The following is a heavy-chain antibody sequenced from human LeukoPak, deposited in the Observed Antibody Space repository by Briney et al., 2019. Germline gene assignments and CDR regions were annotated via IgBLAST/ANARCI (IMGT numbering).Heavy chain of an antibody. CDR3: AKTASGTYYYYYMDV. CDR2: IRYDGSNK. D-gene: IGHD6-13*01. Sequence: GGSLRLSCAASGFTFSSYGMHWVRQAPGKGLEWVAFIRYDGSNKYYADSVKGRFTISRDNSKNTLYLQMNSLRAEDTAVYYCAKTASGTYYYYYMDVWGKGTTVTISS. V-gene: IGHV3-30*02. CDR1: GFTFSSYG. J-gene: IGHJ6*03.